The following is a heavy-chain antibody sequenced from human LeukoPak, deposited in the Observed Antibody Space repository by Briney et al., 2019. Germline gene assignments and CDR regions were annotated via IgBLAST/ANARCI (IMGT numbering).Heavy chain of an antibody. V-gene: IGHV3-30*02. J-gene: IGHJ4*02. D-gene: IGHD6-19*01. CDR3: AWSSGRNDFDY. Sequence: AGGSLRLSCAASGFTFSSSGMHWVRQAPGKGLEWVAFIDYDGRNAFYADSVKGRFTISRDNAKNTLYLQMNSLRAEDTAVYYCAWSSGRNDFDYWGQGTLVTVSS. CDR2: IDYDGRNA. CDR1: GFTFSSSG.